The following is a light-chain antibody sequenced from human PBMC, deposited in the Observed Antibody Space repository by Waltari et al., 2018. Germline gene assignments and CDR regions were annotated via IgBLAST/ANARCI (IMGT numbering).Light chain of an antibody. Sequence: QSALTQPASVSGSPGQSITTSCTGTSSDGGGYNYVSWYHQHPGKAPKLMIYEVSNRPSGVSNRFSGSKSGNTASLTISGLQAEDEADYYCSSYTSSSTVVFGGGTKLTVL. J-gene: IGLJ2*01. V-gene: IGLV2-14*01. CDR3: SSYTSSSTVV. CDR2: EVS. CDR1: SSDGGGYNY.